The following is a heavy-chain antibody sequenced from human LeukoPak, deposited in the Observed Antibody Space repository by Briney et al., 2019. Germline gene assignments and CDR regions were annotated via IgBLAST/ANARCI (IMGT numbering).Heavy chain of an antibody. CDR3: ARIHCSGGSCYSSFFDY. CDR1: GYSFTSYW. J-gene: IGHJ4*02. D-gene: IGHD2-15*01. Sequence: GEFLKISCKGSGYSFTSYWIGWVRQMPGKGVEWMGIIYPGDSDTRYSPSFQGQVTISADKSISTAYLQWSSLKASDTAMYYCARIHCSGGSCYSSFFDYWGQGTLVTVSS. CDR2: IYPGDSDT. V-gene: IGHV5-51*01.